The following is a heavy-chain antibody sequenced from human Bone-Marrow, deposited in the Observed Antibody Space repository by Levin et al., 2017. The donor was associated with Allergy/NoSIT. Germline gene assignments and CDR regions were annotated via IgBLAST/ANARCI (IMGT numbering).Heavy chain of an antibody. D-gene: IGHD5-18*01. V-gene: IGHV1-69*02. CDR2: IIPILGIA. CDR1: GGTFSSYT. Sequence: PEASVKVSCKASGGTFSSYTISWVRQAPGQGLEWMGRIIPILGIANYAQKFQGRVTITADKSTSTAYMELSSLRSEDTAVYYCARVSDTAMGGFDYWGQGTLVTVSS. CDR3: ARVSDTAMGGFDY. J-gene: IGHJ4*02.